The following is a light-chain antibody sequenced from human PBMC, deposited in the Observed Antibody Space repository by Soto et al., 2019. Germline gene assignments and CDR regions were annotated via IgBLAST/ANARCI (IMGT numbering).Light chain of an antibody. CDR1: QGISSY. CDR2: AAS. CDR3: LQYYSTPFT. J-gene: IGKJ3*01. Sequence: AIRMTQSPSSLSASTGDRVTITCRASQGISSYLAWYQQKPGKAPKLLIYAASTLQSGVPSRFSGSGSGTDFTLTISSLQAEDVAVYYCLQYYSTPFTFGPGTKVDI. V-gene: IGKV1-8*01.